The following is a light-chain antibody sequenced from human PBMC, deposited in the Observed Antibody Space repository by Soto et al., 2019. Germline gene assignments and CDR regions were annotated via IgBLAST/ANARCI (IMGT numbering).Light chain of an antibody. V-gene: IGKV1-39*01. CDR2: DAS. CDR3: QQSYTTPRT. J-gene: IGKJ1*01. CDR1: QNISSF. Sequence: DIQMTQSPSSLSASVGDRVTITCRANQNISSFLNWYQQKPGKAPNLLLYDASTLQSGVPSRFSGSGSGADFTLTISSLQPEDFATYYCQQSYTTPRTFGQGTKVEIK.